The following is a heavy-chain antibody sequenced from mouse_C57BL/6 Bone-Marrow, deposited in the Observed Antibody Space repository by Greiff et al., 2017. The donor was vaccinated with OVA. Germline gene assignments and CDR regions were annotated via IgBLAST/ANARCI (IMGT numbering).Heavy chain of an antibody. D-gene: IGHD1-1*01. Sequence: EVKVVESGGGLVKPGGSLKLSCAASGFTFSDYGMHWVRQAPEKGLEWVAYISSGSSTIYYADTVKGRFTISRDNAKNTLFLQMTSLRSEDTAMYYCARGSYYGSSYDYWGQGTTLTVSS. CDR2: ISSGSSTI. CDR1: GFTFSDYG. V-gene: IGHV5-17*01. CDR3: ARGSYYGSSYDY. J-gene: IGHJ2*01.